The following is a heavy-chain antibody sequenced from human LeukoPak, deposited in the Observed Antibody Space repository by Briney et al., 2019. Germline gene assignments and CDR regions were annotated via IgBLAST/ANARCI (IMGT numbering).Heavy chain of an antibody. D-gene: IGHD1-1*01. J-gene: IGHJ6*02. CDR2: INIGGSFI. Sequence: GGSLRLSCAASGFSFSTYSMNWVRQAPGKGLQWVAAINIGGSFIYYADSVQGRFTISRDDAKNSLSLQMNSLRAEYTAVYVCSRDECGSSRNEYNCIDFWGQGTPVTVSS. CDR1: GFSFSTYS. CDR3: SRDECGSSRNEYNCIDF. V-gene: IGHV3-21*01.